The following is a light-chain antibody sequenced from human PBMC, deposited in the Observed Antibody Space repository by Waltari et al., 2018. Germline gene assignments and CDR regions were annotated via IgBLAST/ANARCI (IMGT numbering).Light chain of an antibody. J-gene: IGKJ3*01. Sequence: EIVMTQSPATLSVSPGKRATLSCRASQSVSDKLAWYQQKPGQAPRLLIYGASKRASDIPDRFSGSGSGTEFTLTISSLQSEDFVAYYCQQYNVWPRTFGPGTKVDIK. CDR2: GAS. CDR1: QSVSDK. CDR3: QQYNVWPRT. V-gene: IGKV3-15*01.